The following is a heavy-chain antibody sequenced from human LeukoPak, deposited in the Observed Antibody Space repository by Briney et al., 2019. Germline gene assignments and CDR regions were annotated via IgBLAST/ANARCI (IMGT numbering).Heavy chain of an antibody. CDR3: VRDTGGEPLEYFQH. CDR2: IWYDGSNK. CDR1: GFTFSSYG. D-gene: IGHD2-8*02. J-gene: IGHJ1*01. V-gene: IGHV3-33*08. Sequence: GGSLRLSCAASGFTFSSYGMHWVRQAPGKGLEWVAVIWYDGSNKYYADSVKGRFTISRDNSRNTLYLQMNSLRVADTAVYYCVRDTGGEPLEYFQHWGQGTLVTVSS.